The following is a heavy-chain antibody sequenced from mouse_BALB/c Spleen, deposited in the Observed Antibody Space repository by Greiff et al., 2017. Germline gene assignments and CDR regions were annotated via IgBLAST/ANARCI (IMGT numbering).Heavy chain of an antibody. D-gene: IGHD1-1*01. J-gene: IGHJ3*01. Sequence: EVTVVESGGGLVQPGGSRKLSCAASGFTFSSFGMHWVRQAPEKGLEWVAYISSGSSTIYYADTVKGRFTISRDNPKNTLFLQMTSLRSEDTAMYYCAPFITTVGGFAYWGQGTLVTVSA. CDR1: GFTFSSFG. CDR3: APFITTVGGFAY. CDR2: ISSGSSTI. V-gene: IGHV5-17*02.